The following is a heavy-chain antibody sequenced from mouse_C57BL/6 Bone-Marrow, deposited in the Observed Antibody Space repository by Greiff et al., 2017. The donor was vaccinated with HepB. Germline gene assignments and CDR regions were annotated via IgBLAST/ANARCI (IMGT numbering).Heavy chain of an antibody. D-gene: IGHD2-2*01. J-gene: IGHJ2*03. CDR3: ARGGFYGYDGGDY. CDR1: GYTFTSYW. V-gene: IGHV1-55*01. CDR2: IYPGSGST. Sequence: VQLQQPGAELVKPGASVKMSCKASGYTFTSYWITWVKQRPGQGLEWIGDIYPGSGSTNYNEKFKSKATLTVDTSSSTAYMQLSSLTSEDSAVYYSARGGFYGYDGGDYWGQGTSVTVSS.